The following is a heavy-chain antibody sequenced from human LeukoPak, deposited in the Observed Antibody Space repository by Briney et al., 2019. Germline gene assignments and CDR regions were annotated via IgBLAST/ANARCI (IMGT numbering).Heavy chain of an antibody. CDR2: IIPVFDRP. V-gene: IGHV1-69*06. D-gene: IGHD5-24*01. CDR1: GGRFKSYG. CDR3: ARDTGDGYTPPNYYYYMDV. Sequence: ASVKVSCKTIGGRFKSYGFSWVRQAPGQGLEWMGGIIPVFDRPNYAQKFEGRVTITADKSTNTTYMEITSPTSDDTAVYYCARDTGDGYTPPNYYYYMDVWGKGTTVTVSS. J-gene: IGHJ6*03.